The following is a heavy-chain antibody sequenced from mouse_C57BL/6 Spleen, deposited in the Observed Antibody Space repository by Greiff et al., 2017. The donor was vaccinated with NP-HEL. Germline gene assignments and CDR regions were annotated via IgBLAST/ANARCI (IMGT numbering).Heavy chain of an antibody. CDR3: ARITKSRQGFPYYFDY. Sequence: QVTLKESGPGILQPSQTLSLTCSFSGFSLSTFGMGVGWIRQPSGKGLEWLAHIWWDDDKYYNPALKSRLTISKDTSKNQVFLKIANVDTADTATYYCARITKSRQGFPYYFDYWGQGTTLTVSS. CDR2: IWWDDDK. V-gene: IGHV8-8*01. J-gene: IGHJ2*01. CDR1: GFSLSTFGMG.